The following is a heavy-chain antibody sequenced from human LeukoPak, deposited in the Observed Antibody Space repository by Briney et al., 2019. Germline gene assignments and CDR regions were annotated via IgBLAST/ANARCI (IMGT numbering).Heavy chain of an antibody. CDR1: GYTFTSYG. D-gene: IGHD6-6*01. J-gene: IGHJ5*02. CDR3: ARLYIGYSSSGWFDP. Sequence: ASVKVSCKASGYTFTSYGISWVRQAPGQGLEWMGWISAYNGNTKYEQKLQGRVTMTKDTSTSTAYVELRSLRSDDTAVYYCARLYIGYSSSGWFDPWGQGTLVTVSS. V-gene: IGHV1-18*01. CDR2: ISAYNGNT.